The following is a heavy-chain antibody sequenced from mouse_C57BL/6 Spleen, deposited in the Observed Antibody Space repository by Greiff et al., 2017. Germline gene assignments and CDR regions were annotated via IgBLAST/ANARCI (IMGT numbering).Heavy chain of an antibody. CDR3: TTPLYYGNYVWFAY. J-gene: IGHJ3*01. CDR2: IDPENGDT. CDR1: GFNIKDDY. Sequence: EVQLMESGAELVRPGASVKLSCTASGFNIKDDYMHWVKQRPEQGLEWIGWIDPENGDTEYASKFQGKATITADTSSNTAYLQLSSLTSEDTTVYDCTTPLYYGNYVWFAYWGQGALVTVSA. D-gene: IGHD2-1*01. V-gene: IGHV14-4*01.